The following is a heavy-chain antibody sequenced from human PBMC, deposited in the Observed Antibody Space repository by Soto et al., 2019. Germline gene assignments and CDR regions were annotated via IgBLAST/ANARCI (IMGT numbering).Heavy chain of an antibody. CDR2: IYPADSDT. V-gene: IGHV5-51*01. CDR1: GYSFYNYW. Sequence: PGESLKISCKGSGYSFYNYWIGWVRQMPGKGLEWMGMIYPADSDTRYRPSFQGQVTISADRSINTAYLQWSSLKASDTAIYYCARLATLDGSSTTGEDIWGQGTLVTVSS. CDR3: ARLATLDGSSTTGEDI. D-gene: IGHD1-26*01. J-gene: IGHJ1*01.